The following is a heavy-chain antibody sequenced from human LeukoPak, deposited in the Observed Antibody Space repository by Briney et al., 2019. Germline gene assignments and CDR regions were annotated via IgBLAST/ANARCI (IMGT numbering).Heavy chain of an antibody. CDR1: GFIFSSYW. J-gene: IGHJ4*02. CDR3: ARDFMI. D-gene: IGHD3-16*01. Sequence: GGSLRLSCAASGFIFSSYWMTWVRQAPGKGLEWVANIKQDGSEKYYVDSMRGRFTISRDNAKNTLYLQMNSLRAEDTAVYYCARDFMIWGQGTLVTVSS. CDR2: IKQDGSEK. V-gene: IGHV3-7*01.